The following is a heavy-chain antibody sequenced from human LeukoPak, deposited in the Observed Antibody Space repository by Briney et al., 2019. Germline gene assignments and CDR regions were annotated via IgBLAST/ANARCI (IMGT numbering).Heavy chain of an antibody. J-gene: IGHJ5*02. V-gene: IGHV4-4*02. CDR1: GGYISSRRV. Sequence: SGTLCCTYADSGGYISSRRVWSRVRQPPGKGLEWIGEIYHSGSTNYYPSLKSRVTISVDKSKIQFSLKMSTVPAGDTAVYYCARGGVTMFCVVIMYGSYDPWGQGTLVTVSS. D-gene: IGHD3-10*02. CDR3: ARGGVTMFCVVIMYGSYDP. CDR2: IYHSGST.